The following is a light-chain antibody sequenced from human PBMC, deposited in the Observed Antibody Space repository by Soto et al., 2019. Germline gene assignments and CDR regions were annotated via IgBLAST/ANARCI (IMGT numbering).Light chain of an antibody. CDR2: RAS. Sequence: EIVLTQSPGTLSLSPGERATLSCRASQSVSSSYLAWYQQKPGQAPRLLIYRASSRATVIPDRFSGSGSGTDFTLTISRLEPEDFAVYYCQQYGSSPYTFGQGTKLEIK. CDR1: QSVSSSY. V-gene: IGKV3-20*01. CDR3: QQYGSSPYT. J-gene: IGKJ2*01.